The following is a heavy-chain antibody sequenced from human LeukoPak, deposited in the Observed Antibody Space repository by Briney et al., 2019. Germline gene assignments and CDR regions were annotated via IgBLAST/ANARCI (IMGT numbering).Heavy chain of an antibody. CDR1: GGSISSNY. V-gene: IGHV4-59*01. D-gene: IGHD3-3*01. CDR3: AFTYDFWSGYSY. J-gene: IGHJ4*02. Sequence: SETLSLTCTVSGGSISSNYWSWIRQPAGKGLEWIGYIYYSGSTNYNPSLKSRVTISVDTSKNQFSLKLSSVTAADTAVYYCAFTYDFWSGYSYWGQGTLVTVSS. CDR2: IYYSGST.